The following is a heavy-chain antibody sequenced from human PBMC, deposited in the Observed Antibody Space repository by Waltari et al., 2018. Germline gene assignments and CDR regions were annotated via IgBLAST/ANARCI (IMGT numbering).Heavy chain of an antibody. D-gene: IGHD1-26*01. CDR1: GGSISSHY. CDR2: ISYDGSNK. V-gene: IGHV3-30-3*01. Sequence: QVQLQESGPGLVKPSETLSLTCTVSGGSISSHYWSWIRQPPGKGLEWVAVISYDGSNKYYADSVKGRFTISRDNSKNTLYLQMNSLRAEDTAVYYCAVVSGSYSDWGQGTLVTVSS. J-gene: IGHJ4*02. CDR3: AVVSGSYSD.